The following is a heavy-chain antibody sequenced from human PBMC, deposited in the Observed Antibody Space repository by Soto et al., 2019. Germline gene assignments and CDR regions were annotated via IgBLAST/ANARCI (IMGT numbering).Heavy chain of an antibody. CDR1: GGTFSSYA. V-gene: IGHV1-69*06. D-gene: IGHD6-13*01. J-gene: IGHJ6*02. Sequence: QVQLVQSGAEVKKPGSSVKVSCKASGGTFSSYAISWVRQAPGQGLEWMGGVIPIFGTANYAQKFQGRVTITADKTPSTAYMELSSLGSEGTAVYYCARDPSSYSSSSSWYWGDDYYYYGMDVWGQGTTVTVSS. CDR3: ARDPSSYSSSSSWYWGDDYYYYGMDV. CDR2: VIPIFGTA.